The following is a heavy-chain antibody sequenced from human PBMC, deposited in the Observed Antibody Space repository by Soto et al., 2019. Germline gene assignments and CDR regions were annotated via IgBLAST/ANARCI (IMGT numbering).Heavy chain of an antibody. CDR2: AYYRSKWYN. CDR3: TSVRGYDSHPSSYYCIDV. Sequence: SQTLSLTCAISGDSVSSNNAAWNWIRQSPSRGLEWLGRAYYRSKWYNDYAVSGKSRITINPDTSKNQFSLQLNSVTPEDTAGYSCTSVRGYDSHPSSYYCIDVWGQGTTVTVSS. J-gene: IGHJ6*02. D-gene: IGHD3-3*01. CDR1: GDSVSSNNAA. V-gene: IGHV6-1*01.